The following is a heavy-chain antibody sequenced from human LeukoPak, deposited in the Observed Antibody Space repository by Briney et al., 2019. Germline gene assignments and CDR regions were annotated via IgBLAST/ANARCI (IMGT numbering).Heavy chain of an antibody. CDR2: IWYDGSNK. CDR1: GFTFSSYG. V-gene: IGHV3-33*01. J-gene: IGHJ2*01. Sequence: GGSLRLSCAASGFTFSSYGMHWVRQAPGKGLEWVAVIWYDGSNKYHADSVKGRFTISRDKSKNTLYLRMNSLRAEDTAVYYCARDYLDWYFDLWGRGTLVTVSS. CDR3: ARDYLDWYFDL.